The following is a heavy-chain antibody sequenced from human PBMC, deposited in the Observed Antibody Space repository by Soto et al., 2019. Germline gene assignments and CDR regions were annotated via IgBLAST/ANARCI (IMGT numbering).Heavy chain of an antibody. J-gene: IGHJ6*02. CDR3: AIRHSSGYDPLGYYGMDV. D-gene: IGHD3-22*01. Sequence: GGSLRLSCAASGFTFSSYSMNWVRQAPGKGLEWVSSISSSSSYIYYADSVKGRFTISRDNAKNSLYLQMNSLRAEDTAVYYCAIRHSSGYDPLGYYGMDVWGQGTTVTVSS. CDR2: ISSSSSYI. V-gene: IGHV3-21*01. CDR1: GFTFSSYS.